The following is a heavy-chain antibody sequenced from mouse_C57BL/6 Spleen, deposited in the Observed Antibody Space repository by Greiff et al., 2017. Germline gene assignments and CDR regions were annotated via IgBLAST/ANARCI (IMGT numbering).Heavy chain of an antibody. CDR3: AKGDDYDEVSWFAY. V-gene: IGHV2-3*01. Sequence: VKLMESGPGLVAPSQSLSITCTVSGFSLTSYGVSWVRQTPGKGLEWLGVIWGGGSTNYHSALISRLSISKENSKSQVFLKLNSLQTDDTATYYCAKGDDYDEVSWFAYWGQGTMVTVSA. CDR2: IWGGGST. D-gene: IGHD2-4*01. CDR1: GFSLTSYG. J-gene: IGHJ3*01.